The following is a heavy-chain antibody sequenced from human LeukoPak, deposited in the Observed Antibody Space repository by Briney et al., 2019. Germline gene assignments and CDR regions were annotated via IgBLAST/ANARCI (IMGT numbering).Heavy chain of an antibody. D-gene: IGHD4-17*01. J-gene: IGHJ6*03. V-gene: IGHV3-48*01. CDR1: GFTFSSYW. CDR2: ISSSSSTI. Sequence: GGSLRLSCVASGFTFSSYWMTWVRQAPGKGLEWVSYISSSSSTIYYADSVKGRFTISRDNAKNSLYLQMNSLRAEDTAVYYCARDGPPTTVTTVKTPTYYYYYMDVWGKGTTVTVSS. CDR3: ARDGPPTTVTTVKTPTYYYYYMDV.